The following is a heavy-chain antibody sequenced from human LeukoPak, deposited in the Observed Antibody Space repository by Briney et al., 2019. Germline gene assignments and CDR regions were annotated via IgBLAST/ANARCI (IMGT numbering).Heavy chain of an antibody. D-gene: IGHD5-24*01. Sequence: SVKVSCKASGGTFSSYAISWVRQAPGQGLEWMGGIIPIFGTANYAQKFQGRVTITADESTSTAYMELSSLRSEDTAVYYCARGDNVEVATMNYYYYMDVWGKGTTVTISS. CDR3: ARGDNVEVATMNYYYYMDV. J-gene: IGHJ6*03. V-gene: IGHV1-69*13. CDR1: GGTFSSYA. CDR2: IIPIFGTA.